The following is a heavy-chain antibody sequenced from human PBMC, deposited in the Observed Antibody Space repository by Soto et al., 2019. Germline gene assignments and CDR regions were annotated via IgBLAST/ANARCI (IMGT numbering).Heavy chain of an antibody. CDR3: ARVFGYYPRDYFDY. J-gene: IGHJ4*02. V-gene: IGHV4-59*01. CDR1: GGSISSYY. CDR2: IYYSGST. Sequence: SETLSLTCTGSGGSISSYYWSWIRQPPGKGLEWIGYIYYSGSTNYNPSLKSRVTISVDTSKNQFSLKLSSVTAADTAVYYCARVFGYYPRDYFDYWGQGTLVTVSS. D-gene: IGHD4-17*01.